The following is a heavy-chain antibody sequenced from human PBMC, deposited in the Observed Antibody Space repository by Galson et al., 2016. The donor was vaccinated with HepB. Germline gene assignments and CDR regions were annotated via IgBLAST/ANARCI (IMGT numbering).Heavy chain of an antibody. CDR3: AKKGNWNDAYFDY. CDR1: GFTFDDHA. J-gene: IGHJ4*02. Sequence: SLRLSCAASGFTFDDHAMHWVRQPPGKGLEWVSGTRGNSGTIGYADSVKGRFTISRDNAKNSLYLQMSSLRAEDTALYYCAKKGNWNDAYFDYWGQGTLVTVPS. CDR2: TRGNSGTI. D-gene: IGHD1-1*01. V-gene: IGHV3-9*01.